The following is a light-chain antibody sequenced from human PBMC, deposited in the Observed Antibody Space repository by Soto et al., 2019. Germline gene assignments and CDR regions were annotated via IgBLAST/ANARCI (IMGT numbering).Light chain of an antibody. CDR2: DVR. CDR1: SSDVGRYDY. J-gene: IGLJ1*01. CDR3: GSHTSRRSYV. Sequence: QSALTQPASVSGSPGQSITISCTGTSSDVGRYDYVSWYQQHPGKAPKLIIYDVRYRPSGLSNRFSGSKSGNTAYLTIFGLQAEDEAEYSCGSHTSRRSYVFGTGTKVTVL. V-gene: IGLV2-14*03.